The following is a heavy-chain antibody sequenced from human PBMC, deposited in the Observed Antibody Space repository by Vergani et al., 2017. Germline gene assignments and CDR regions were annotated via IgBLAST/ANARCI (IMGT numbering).Heavy chain of an antibody. J-gene: IGHJ6*02. CDR1: GGSINTYY. D-gene: IGHD3-9*01. CDR2: IYSTGST. CDR3: ARVMYRDEASTGYRLEGMDI. Sequence: QVQLQESGPRLVRPSQTLSLTCTVSGGSINTYYWSWIRQSPGKGLEWIGYIYSTGSTNYNPSLNSRVTMSVDTSKTPFSLKLRSVTAADTAVYFCARVMYRDEASTGYRLEGMDIWGQGTTVTISS. V-gene: IGHV4-59*13.